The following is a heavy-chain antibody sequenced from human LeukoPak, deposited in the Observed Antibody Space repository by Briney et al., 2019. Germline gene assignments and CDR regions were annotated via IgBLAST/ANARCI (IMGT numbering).Heavy chain of an antibody. D-gene: IGHD1-7*01. J-gene: IGHJ4*02. CDR3: ARHPIKNGELRGVFDY. Sequence: SGTLSLTCAVSGGSISSSNWWSWVRQPPGKGLEWIGEIYHSGSTNYNPSLKSRVTISVDKSKNQFSLKLSSATAADTAVYYCARHPIKNGELRGVFDYWGQGTLVTVSS. CDR2: IYHSGST. V-gene: IGHV4-4*02. CDR1: GGSISSSNW.